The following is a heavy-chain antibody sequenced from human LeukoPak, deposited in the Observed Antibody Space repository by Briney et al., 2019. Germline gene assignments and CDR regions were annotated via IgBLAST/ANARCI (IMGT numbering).Heavy chain of an antibody. CDR2: IIPIFGTA. V-gene: IGHV1-69*13. D-gene: IGHD3-16*01. Sequence: RASVKVSCKASGGTFSSYAISWVRQAPGQGLEWMGGIIPIFGTANYAQKFQGRVTITADESTSTAYMELSSLSSEDTAVYYCAREPPIMTQAFPEYYYYYMDVWGKGTTVTVSS. CDR3: AREPPIMTQAFPEYYYYYMDV. J-gene: IGHJ6*03. CDR1: GGTFSSYA.